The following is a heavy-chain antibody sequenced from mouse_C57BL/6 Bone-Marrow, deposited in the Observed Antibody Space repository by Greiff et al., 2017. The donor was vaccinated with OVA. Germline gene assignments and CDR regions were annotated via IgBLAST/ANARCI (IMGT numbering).Heavy chain of an antibody. V-gene: IGHV14-4*01. D-gene: IGHD1-1*01. CDR3: TTRDGSSPWYFDV. CDR2: IDPENGDT. CDR1: GFNIKDDY. J-gene: IGHJ1*03. Sequence: EVMLVESGAELVRPGASVKLSCTASGFNIKDDYMHWVKQRPEQGLEWIGWIDPENGDTEYASKFQGKATITADTSSNTAYLQLSSLTSEDTAVYYCTTRDGSSPWYFDVWGTGTTVTVSS.